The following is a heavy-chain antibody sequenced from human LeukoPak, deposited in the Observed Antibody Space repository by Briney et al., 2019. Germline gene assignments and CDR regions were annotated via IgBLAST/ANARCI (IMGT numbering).Heavy chain of an antibody. CDR2: INPNSGGT. J-gene: IGHJ6*03. Sequence: ASVKVSCKASGYTFTGYYMHWVRQAPGQGLEWMGRINPNSGGTNYAQKFQGRVTMTEDTSTDTAYMELSSLRSEDTAVYYCATRAYSNYVRGYYYYMDVWGKGTTVTVSS. V-gene: IGHV1-2*06. CDR1: GYTFTGYY. CDR3: ATRAYSNYVRGYYYYMDV. D-gene: IGHD4-11*01.